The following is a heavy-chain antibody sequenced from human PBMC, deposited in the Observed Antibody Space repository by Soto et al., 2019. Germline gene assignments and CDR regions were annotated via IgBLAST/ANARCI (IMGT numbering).Heavy chain of an antibody. D-gene: IGHD3-22*01. V-gene: IGHV4-34*01. J-gene: IGHJ4*02. CDR3: ASGGGGFTMMGY. CDR1: GGSFSGYY. Sequence: QVQLQQWGAGLLKPSETLSLTCAVYGGSFSGYYWSWIRQPPGKGLEWIGEINHSGSTNYNPSLKSRVTISVDTSKNQFSLKLSSVTAADTAVYYWASGGGGFTMMGYWGQETLVTVSS. CDR2: INHSGST.